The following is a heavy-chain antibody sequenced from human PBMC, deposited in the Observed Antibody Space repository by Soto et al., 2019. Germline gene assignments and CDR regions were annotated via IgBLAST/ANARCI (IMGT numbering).Heavy chain of an antibody. J-gene: IGHJ4*02. Sequence: EVQLLESGGGLVQPGGSLRLSCAASGFTFSSYAMSWVRQAPGKGLEWVSAISGSGGSTYYADSVKGRFTISRDNSKNTLYLQMNSLRAEDSAVYYCAKDLIAVVWYGLDYWGQGTLVTVSS. CDR3: AKDLIAVVWYGLDY. CDR1: GFTFSSYA. CDR2: ISGSGGST. D-gene: IGHD6-19*01. V-gene: IGHV3-23*01.